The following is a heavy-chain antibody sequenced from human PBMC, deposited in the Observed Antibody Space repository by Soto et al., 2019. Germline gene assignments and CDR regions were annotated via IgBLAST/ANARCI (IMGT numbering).Heavy chain of an antibody. CDR1: GFTFSGYA. CDR2: ISGGGDAT. CDR3: ARKVSGSTGRPDLWYFDL. Sequence: EVQLLDSGGGLVQPGGSLRLSCAASGFTFSGYALTWVRQAPGKGLEWVSAISGGGDATFYEDSVKGRFTISRDNSNNTLYLQMNTLRAEDTAVYYCARKVSGSTGRPDLWYFDLWGRGTLVTVSS. V-gene: IGHV3-23*01. D-gene: IGHD3-10*01. J-gene: IGHJ2*01.